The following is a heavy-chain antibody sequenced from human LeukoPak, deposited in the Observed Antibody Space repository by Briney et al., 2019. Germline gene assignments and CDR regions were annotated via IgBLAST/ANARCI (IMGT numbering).Heavy chain of an antibody. J-gene: IGHJ4*02. Sequence: GGSLRLSCAASGFTLSTYWVVWFRQAPGEGLEWMDNIKQDGSEKQYVDYVKGRFTISRDNANNLVYLQMNSLRVEDTGVYYCATTTRSSSWDYWGQGTLVTVSS. CDR1: GFTLSTYW. D-gene: IGHD6-13*01. CDR3: ATTTRSSSWDY. V-gene: IGHV3-7*02. CDR2: IKQDGSEK.